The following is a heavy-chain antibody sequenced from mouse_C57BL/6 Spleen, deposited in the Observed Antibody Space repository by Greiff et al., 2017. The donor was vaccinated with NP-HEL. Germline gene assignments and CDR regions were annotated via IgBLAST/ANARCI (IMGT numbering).Heavy chain of an antibody. Sequence: ESGPGLVKPSQSLSLTCSVTGYSITSGYYWNWIRQFPGNKLEWMGYISYDGSNNYNPSLKNRISITRDTSKNQFFLKLNSVTTEDTATYYCARDYGSNYAIDYWGQGTSVTVSS. D-gene: IGHD1-1*01. V-gene: IGHV3-6*01. CDR1: GYSITSGYY. CDR3: ARDYGSNYAIDY. J-gene: IGHJ4*01. CDR2: ISYDGSN.